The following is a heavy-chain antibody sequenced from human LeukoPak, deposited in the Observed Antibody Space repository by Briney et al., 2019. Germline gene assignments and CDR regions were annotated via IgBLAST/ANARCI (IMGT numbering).Heavy chain of an antibody. J-gene: IGHJ5*02. CDR3: ARDYDFWSGYYGFDP. V-gene: IGHV4-59*01. D-gene: IGHD3-3*01. CDR2: IYYSGST. CDR1: GGSISSYY. Sequence: TSETLSLTCTVSGGSISSYYWSWIRQPPGKGLEWIGYIYYSGSTNYNPSLKSRVTISVDTSKNQFSLKLSSVTAADTAVYYCARDYDFWSGYYGFDPWGQGTLVTVSS.